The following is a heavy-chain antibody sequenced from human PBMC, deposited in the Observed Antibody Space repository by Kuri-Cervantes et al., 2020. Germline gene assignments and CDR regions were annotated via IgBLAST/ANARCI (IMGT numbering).Heavy chain of an antibody. J-gene: IGHJ3*02. CDR1: GFTFSSYG. CDR2: ISSSSSYI. V-gene: IGHV3-21*04. D-gene: IGHD5-12*01. Sequence: GESLKISCVASGFTFSSYGMHWVRQAPGKGLEWVSSISSSSSYIYYADSVKGRFTISRDNAKNSLYLQMNSLRAEDTAVYYCAKVGGYRGYEKGSFDIWGQGTMVTVSS. CDR3: AKVGGYRGYEKGSFDI.